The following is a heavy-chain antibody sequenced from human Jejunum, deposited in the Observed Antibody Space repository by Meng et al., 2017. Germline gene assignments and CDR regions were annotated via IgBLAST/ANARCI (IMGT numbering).Heavy chain of an antibody. Sequence: QLQLRERGPGLVKPPGPLSLTCTVSGDSITTNTYWSWVRQSPEKGLEWIGQIDHRGSPYYNPSLKSRVTMSVDKSKSQVSLQLTSVTAADTAVYYCAKHGGYYQHYWGQGTLVTVSS. D-gene: IGHD3-22*01. J-gene: IGHJ4*02. CDR3: AKHGGYYQHY. V-gene: IGHV4-4*03. CDR2: IDHRGSP. CDR1: GDSITTNTY.